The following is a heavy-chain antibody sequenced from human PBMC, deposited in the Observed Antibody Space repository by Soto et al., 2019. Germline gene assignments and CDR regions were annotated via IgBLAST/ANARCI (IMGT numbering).Heavy chain of an antibody. D-gene: IGHD5-18*01. CDR1: GYTFTSYY. CDR3: ASIIRHTHCFDP. Sequence: QVQLVQSGAEVKKPGASVKVSCKASGYTFTSYYMHWVRQAPGQGLEWMGMINPSGGSTSYAQKFQGRVTMTRDTSTSTVYMELSSLRSEDTAVYYCASIIRHTHCFDPWCQGPLVTVSS. V-gene: IGHV1-46*03. J-gene: IGHJ5*02. CDR2: INPSGGST.